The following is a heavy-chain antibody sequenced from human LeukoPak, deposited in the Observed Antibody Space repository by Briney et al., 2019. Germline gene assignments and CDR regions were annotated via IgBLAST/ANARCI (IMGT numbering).Heavy chain of an antibody. D-gene: IGHD5-12*01. CDR1: GFSFSSYW. CDR3: ARSSRYSGYEFDY. CDR2: IKQDGSEK. J-gene: IGHJ4*02. Sequence: GGSLRLSCAASGFSFSSYWMSWVRQAPGKGLEWVANIKQDGSEKYYVDSVKGRFTISRDNAKNSLYLQMNSLRAEDTAVYYCARSSRYSGYEFDYWGQGTLVTVSS. V-gene: IGHV3-7*01.